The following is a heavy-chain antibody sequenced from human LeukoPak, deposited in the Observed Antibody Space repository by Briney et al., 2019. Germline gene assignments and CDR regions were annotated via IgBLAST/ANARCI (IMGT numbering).Heavy chain of an antibody. D-gene: IGHD2-15*01. CDR1: GGSISSSSYF. V-gene: IGHV4-39*07. CDR2: IFHSGSV. CDR3: ARVVASTSIDS. Sequence: SETLSLTCTVSGGSISSSSYFWGWVRQPPGKGPEWIGSIFHSGSVYYNSSLRSRVTISVDTSKNQVSLKVTSVTAADTALYYCARVVASTSIDSWGQGILVTVSS. J-gene: IGHJ4*02.